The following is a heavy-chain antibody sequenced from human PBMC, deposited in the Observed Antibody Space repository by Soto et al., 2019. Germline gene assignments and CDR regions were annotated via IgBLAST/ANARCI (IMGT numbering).Heavy chain of an antibody. CDR3: ARATIADRRSNWFDP. D-gene: IGHD6-6*01. V-gene: IGHV1-69*13. CDR2: IIPIFGTA. CDR1: GGTFSSYA. Sequence: SVKVSCKASGGTFSSYAISWGRQAPGQGLEWMGGIIPIFGTANYAQKFQGRVTITADESTSTAYMELSSLRSEDTAVYYCARATIADRRSNWFDPWGQGTLVTVSS. J-gene: IGHJ5*02.